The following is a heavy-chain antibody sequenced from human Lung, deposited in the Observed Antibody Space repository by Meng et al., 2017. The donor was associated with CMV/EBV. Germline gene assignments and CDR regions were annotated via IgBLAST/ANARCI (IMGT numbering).Heavy chain of an antibody. CDR3: ARMIMNNYDYHFAMDV. J-gene: IGHJ6*02. V-gene: IGHV4-34*01. CDR1: GGSLGDYF. D-gene: IGHD3-16*01. CDR2: IDHSGST. Sequence: SETLSLTCTVYGGSLGDYFWTWIRQPPGKGLEWIGEIDHSGSTKYNPSLKSRATISDDASKNQLSLKLRSLTAADTAVYYCARMIMNNYDYHFAMDVWGQGNXVTV.